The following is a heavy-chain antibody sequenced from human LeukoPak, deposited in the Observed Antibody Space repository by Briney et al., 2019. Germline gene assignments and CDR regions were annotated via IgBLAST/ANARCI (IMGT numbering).Heavy chain of an antibody. CDR3: AREIVGAIKSYFDY. CDR1: GFTVSSNY. Sequence: GSLRLSCAASGFTVSSNYMSWVRQAPGKGLEWVSVIYSGGSTYYADSVKGRFTISRDNSKNTLYLQMNSLRAEDTAVYYCAREIVGAIKSYFDYWGQGTLVTASS. D-gene: IGHD1-26*01. V-gene: IGHV3-53*01. CDR2: IYSGGST. J-gene: IGHJ4*02.